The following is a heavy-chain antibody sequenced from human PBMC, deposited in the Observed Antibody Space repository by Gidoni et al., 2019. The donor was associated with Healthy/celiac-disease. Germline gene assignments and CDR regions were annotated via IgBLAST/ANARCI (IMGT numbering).Heavy chain of an antibody. V-gene: IGHV3-21*02. Sequence: EVQLVESGGGLVKPGGSLSLSCDASGFTFSSYSMNWVRQAPGKGLEWVSSISSSSSYIYYADSVKGRFTISRDNAKNSLYLQMNSLRAEDTAVYYCARTYYDSSGCFDYWGQGTLVTVSS. J-gene: IGHJ4*02. CDR2: ISSSSSYI. CDR1: GFTFSSYS. D-gene: IGHD3-22*01. CDR3: ARTYYDSSGCFDY.